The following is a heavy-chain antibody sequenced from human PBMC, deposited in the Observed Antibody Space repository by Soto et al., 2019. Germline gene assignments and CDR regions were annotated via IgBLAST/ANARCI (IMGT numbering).Heavy chain of an antibody. D-gene: IGHD1-26*01. J-gene: IGHJ4*02. CDR3: AKDLDGSWTSPEY. CDR2: ISYDGSNK. V-gene: IGHV3-30*18. Sequence: PVGSLRLSCAASGFTFSSYGMHWVRQAPGKGLEWVAVISYDGSNKYYADSVKGRFTISRDNSKNTLYLQMNSLRAEDTAVYYCAKDLDGSWTSPEYWGQGTLVTVSS. CDR1: GFTFSSYG.